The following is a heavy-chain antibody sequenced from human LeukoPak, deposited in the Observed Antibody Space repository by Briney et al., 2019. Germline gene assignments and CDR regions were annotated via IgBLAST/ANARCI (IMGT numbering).Heavy chain of an antibody. CDR2: INQDGNEK. D-gene: IGHD5-18*01. Sequence: GGSLRLSCAASGFTFRAYWMSWVRQAPGKGLEWVANINQDGNEKDYVDSVKGRFTISRDNARNSLYLQMNTLRAEDTAVYFCARLRYTYGKNCDYWGQGALVTVSS. CDR1: GFTFRAYW. V-gene: IGHV3-7*01. J-gene: IGHJ4*02. CDR3: ARLRYTYGKNCDY.